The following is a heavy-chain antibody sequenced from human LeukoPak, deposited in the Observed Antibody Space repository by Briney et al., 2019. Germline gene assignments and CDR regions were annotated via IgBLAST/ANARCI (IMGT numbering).Heavy chain of an antibody. CDR2: ITPNSGDT. V-gene: IGHV1-2*06. Sequence: ASVKVSCKASGYTFTGHYIHWVRQAPGQGLEWTGRITPNSGDTNYPQKFQGRVTMTRDTSISTAYMELSRLKSDDTAVYYCAREPGGFGMDVWGEGTTVTVSS. D-gene: IGHD3-3*01. CDR1: GYTFTGHY. J-gene: IGHJ6*03. CDR3: AREPGGFGMDV.